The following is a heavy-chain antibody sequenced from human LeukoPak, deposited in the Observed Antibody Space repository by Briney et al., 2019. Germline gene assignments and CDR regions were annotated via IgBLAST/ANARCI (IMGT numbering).Heavy chain of an antibody. V-gene: IGHV3-7*01. J-gene: IGHJ3*02. CDR2: MNSDGSEK. D-gene: IGHD3-10*01. CDR1: GFTFSSYW. CDR3: ARDPAFGAFDI. Sequence: PGGSLRLSCAASGFTFSSYWMSWVRQAPGKGLECVALMNSDGSEKSYADSVKGRFTISRDNAKNSLYLHMNTLRAEDTSVYYCARDPAFGAFDIWGRGTVVTVSS.